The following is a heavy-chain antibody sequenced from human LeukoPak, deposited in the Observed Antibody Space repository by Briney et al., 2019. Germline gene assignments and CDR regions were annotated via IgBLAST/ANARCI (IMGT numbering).Heavy chain of an antibody. J-gene: IGHJ4*02. Sequence: ASVKVSCKASGGTFSSYAISWVRQAPGQGLEWMGGIIPIFGTANYAQKFQGRVTITTDESTSTAYMELSSLRSEDTAVYYCARQRSGGWGGFDYWGQGTLVTVSS. CDR3: ARQRSGGWGGFDY. CDR1: GGTFSSYA. D-gene: IGHD3-16*01. V-gene: IGHV1-69*05. CDR2: IIPIFGTA.